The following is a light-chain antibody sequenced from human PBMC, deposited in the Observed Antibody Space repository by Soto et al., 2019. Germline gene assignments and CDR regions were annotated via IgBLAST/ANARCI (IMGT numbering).Light chain of an antibody. J-gene: IGKJ3*01. CDR1: QSVTSNY. V-gene: IGKV3-20*01. Sequence: EIVLTQSPGTLSLSPGERATLSCRASQSVTSNYLAWYQQKPGQAPRLLIYGASNRATGIPDRFSGSGSGTDFTLTISRLEPEDFAVYYCQQYGSSPGLFTFGPGTKVDFK. CDR2: GAS. CDR3: QQYGSSPGLFT.